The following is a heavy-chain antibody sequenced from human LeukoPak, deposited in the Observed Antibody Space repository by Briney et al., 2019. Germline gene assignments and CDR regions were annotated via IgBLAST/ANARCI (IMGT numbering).Heavy chain of an antibody. V-gene: IGHV1-69*06. Sequence: SLKLSCKASGGTFSSYAISWVRQAPGQGLEWMGGIIPIFGTANYAQKFQGRVTITADKSTSTAYMELSSLRSEDTAVYYCARDTSTVTHWYFDLWGRGTLVTVSS. D-gene: IGHD4-17*01. J-gene: IGHJ2*01. CDR1: GGTFSSYA. CDR3: ARDTSTVTHWYFDL. CDR2: IIPIFGTA.